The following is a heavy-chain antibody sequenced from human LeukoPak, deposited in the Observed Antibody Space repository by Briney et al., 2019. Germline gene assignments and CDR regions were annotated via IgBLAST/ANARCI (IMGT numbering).Heavy chain of an antibody. CDR1: GFTFSSYW. CDR3: ARGTALQGY. J-gene: IGHJ4*02. D-gene: IGHD2/OR15-2a*01. Sequence: GGSLRLSCAASGFTFSSYWMHWVRQTPGKGLVWVSDINSDGRATNYADSVKGRFTISRDNAQNTLYLQMNSLRAEDTAVYYCARGTALQGYWGQGTLVTVSS. V-gene: IGHV3-74*01. CDR2: INSDGRAT.